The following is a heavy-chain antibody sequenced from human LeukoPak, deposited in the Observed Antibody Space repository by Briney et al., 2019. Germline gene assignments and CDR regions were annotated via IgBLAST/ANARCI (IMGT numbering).Heavy chain of an antibody. CDR3: ARRGYSTGWYYFDY. J-gene: IGHJ4*02. Sequence: SETLSLTCTVSGGSISSYYWSWIRQPPGKGLEWIGYIYSSGSTNYNPSLESRVTISVDTSKNQFSLRLSSVTAADTAVYYCARRGYSTGWYYFDYWGQGTLVTVSS. D-gene: IGHD6-19*01. V-gene: IGHV4-59*08. CDR1: GGSISSYY. CDR2: IYSSGST.